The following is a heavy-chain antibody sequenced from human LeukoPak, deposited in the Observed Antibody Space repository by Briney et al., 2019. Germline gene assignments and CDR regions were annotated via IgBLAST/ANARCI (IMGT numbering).Heavy chain of an antibody. D-gene: IGHD4-17*01. J-gene: IGHJ1*01. V-gene: IGHV4-4*02. CDR2: IYHSGST. CDR1: GGSISSSNW. Sequence: PSGTLSLTCAVSGGSISSSNWWSWVRQPPGKGLEWIGEIYHSGSTNYNPSLKSRVTISVDKSKNQFSLKLSSVTAADTAVYYCATTTVTNAVYFQHWGQGTLVTVSS. CDR3: ATTTVTNAVYFQH.